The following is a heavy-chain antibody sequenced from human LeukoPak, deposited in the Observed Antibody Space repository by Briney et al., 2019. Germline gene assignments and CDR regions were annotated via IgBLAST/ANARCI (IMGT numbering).Heavy chain of an antibody. J-gene: IGHJ4*02. V-gene: IGHV4-30-2*01. Sequence: SETLSLTCAVSNDSISSGDHSWNWIRQPPEQGLEWIGYIYHSGSTNYNPSLRSRVSISVDRSKNSFSLRLTSVTAADTAVYYCAIPELGTQEPIDYWGQGTLVTVSS. CDR3: AIPELGTQEPIDY. D-gene: IGHD7-27*01. CDR2: IYHSGST. CDR1: NDSISSGDHS.